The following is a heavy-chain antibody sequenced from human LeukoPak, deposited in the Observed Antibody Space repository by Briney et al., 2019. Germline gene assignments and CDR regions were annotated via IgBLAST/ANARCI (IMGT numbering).Heavy chain of an antibody. CDR3: ARMGYISSSSYSYYYMDV. Sequence: SETLSLTCTVSGGSISSSSYYWGWIRQPPGKGLEWIGSIYYSGSTYYNPSLKSRVTISVDTSKNQFSLKLSSVTAADTAVYYCARMGYISSSSYSYYYMDVWGKGTTVTVSS. CDR1: GGSISSSSYY. J-gene: IGHJ6*03. D-gene: IGHD6-13*01. V-gene: IGHV4-39*07. CDR2: IYYSGST.